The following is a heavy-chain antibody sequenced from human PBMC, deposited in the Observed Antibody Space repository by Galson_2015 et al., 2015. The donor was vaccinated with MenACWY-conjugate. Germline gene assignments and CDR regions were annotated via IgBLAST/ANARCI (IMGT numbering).Heavy chain of an antibody. D-gene: IGHD6-19*01. V-gene: IGHV3-48*04. CDR3: VRGSSDWGKFDY. CDR1: GLTFSSHS. Sequence: SLRLSCAASGLTFSSHSMNWVRQAPGKGLEWVSYISSSFSTIYYADSVKGRFTISRDNAKNSLYLQMNSLKAEDTAVYYCVRGSSDWGKFDYWGQGTLVTVSS. J-gene: IGHJ4*02. CDR2: ISSSFSTI.